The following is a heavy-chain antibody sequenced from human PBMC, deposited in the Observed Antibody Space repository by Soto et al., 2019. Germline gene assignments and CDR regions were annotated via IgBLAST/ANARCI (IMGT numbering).Heavy chain of an antibody. V-gene: IGHV3-11*06. CDR2: ISSSSSYT. Sequence: SLRLSCAASGFTFSDYYMSWIRQAPGKGLEWVSYISSSSSYTNYADSVKGRFTISRDNAKNSLYLQMNSLRAEDTAVYYCARPPSQGFSYYFDYWGQGTLVTVSS. J-gene: IGHJ4*02. CDR3: ARPPSQGFSYYFDY. CDR1: GFTFSDYY.